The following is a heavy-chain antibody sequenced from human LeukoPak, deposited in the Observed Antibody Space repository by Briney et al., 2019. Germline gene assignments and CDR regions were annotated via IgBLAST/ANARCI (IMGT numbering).Heavy chain of an antibody. CDR2: IYYSGST. CDR3: ARGGMTTVNNFDY. Sequence: SETLSLTCTVSGGSISSYYWSWIRQPPGKGLEWIGYIYYSGSTNYNPSLKSRVTISVDTSKNQFSLKLSSVTAADTAVYYCARGGMTTVNNFDYWGQGTLVTVSS. V-gene: IGHV4-59*01. D-gene: IGHD4-4*01. CDR1: GGSISSYY. J-gene: IGHJ4*02.